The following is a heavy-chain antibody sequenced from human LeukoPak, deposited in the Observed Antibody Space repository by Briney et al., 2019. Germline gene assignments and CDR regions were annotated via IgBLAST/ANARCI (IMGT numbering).Heavy chain of an antibody. D-gene: IGHD3-10*01. Sequence: GGSLRLSCAASGFTFSSFAMSWVRQAPGKGLEWVSTIDRTGDDTYYADSVKGRFTLSRDNSRNTLYSQMNSLRAEDTAIYYCAMDPGSGVRGWFDPWGQGTLVTVSS. CDR1: GFTFSSFA. CDR3: AMDPGSGVRGWFDP. CDR2: IDRTGDDT. V-gene: IGHV3-23*01. J-gene: IGHJ5*02.